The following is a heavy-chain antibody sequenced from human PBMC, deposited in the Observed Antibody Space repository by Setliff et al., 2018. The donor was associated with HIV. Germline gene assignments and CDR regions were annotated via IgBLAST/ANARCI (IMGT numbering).Heavy chain of an antibody. D-gene: IGHD2-15*01. CDR1: GFTFSSYA. J-gene: IGHJ6*03. V-gene: IGHV3-23*01. CDR3: ARDATRGGDMDV. CDR2: ISGSGGST. Sequence: GALRLSCAASGFTFSSYAMSWVRQAPGKGLEWVSGISGSGGSTYYADSVKGRFTISRDNSKNTLYLQMNSLRAEDTAVYYCARDATRGGDMDVWAKGTTVTVSS.